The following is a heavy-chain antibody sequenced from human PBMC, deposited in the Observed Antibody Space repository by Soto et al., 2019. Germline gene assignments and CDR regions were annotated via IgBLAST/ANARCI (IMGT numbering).Heavy chain of an antibody. CDR2: INPATGAA. D-gene: IGHD3-3*01. J-gene: IGHJ3*02. Sequence: QLHLVQSGAVVKKPGASVTVSCSASGYPVTAYYMHWVRQAPGRGLEWMGGINPATGAAKYTQTFQGRVPMTRDTSKSTVFMELSGLTSEDTAFFYCARGGGVGVAGSAAFDMWGQGTLVTVSS. CDR1: GYPVTAYY. V-gene: IGHV1-2*02. CDR3: ARGGGVGVAGSAAFDM.